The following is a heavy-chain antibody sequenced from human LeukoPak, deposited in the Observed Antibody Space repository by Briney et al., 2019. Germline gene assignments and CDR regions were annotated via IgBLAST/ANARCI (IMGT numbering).Heavy chain of an antibody. CDR1: GFTSISYA. J-gene: IGHJ4*02. CDR2: ISSNGGST. V-gene: IGHV3-64*01. CDR3: ARGSSSSLWLGELWRYFDY. D-gene: IGHD3-10*01. Sequence: GGSLRLSCPASGFTSISYAMQWCGQPPGREGEDFSAISSNGGSTYYPNSVKGRFTISRDNSKSTLYLQMGSLRAEDMAVYYCARGSSSSLWLGELWRYFDYWGQGTLVTVSS.